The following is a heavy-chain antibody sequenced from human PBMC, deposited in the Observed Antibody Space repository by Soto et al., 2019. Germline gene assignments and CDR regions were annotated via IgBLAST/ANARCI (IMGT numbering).Heavy chain of an antibody. CDR3: AKGTLTAGFLEWFPDY. V-gene: IGHV3-23*01. Sequence: SQTTRKGLEWVSAISGSGGSTYYADSVKGRFTISRDNSKNTLYLQMNSLRAEDTAVYYCAKGTLTAGFLEWFPDYWGQGTLVTVSS. J-gene: IGHJ4*02. D-gene: IGHD3-3*01. CDR2: ISGSGGST.